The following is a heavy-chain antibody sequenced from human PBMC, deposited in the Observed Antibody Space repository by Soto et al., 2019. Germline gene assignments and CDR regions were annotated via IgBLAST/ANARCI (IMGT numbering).Heavy chain of an antibody. CDR1: GFTFSSYG. CDR3: ARVYCSSTSCRRSFDY. V-gene: IGHV3-33*01. Sequence: QVQLVESGGGVVQPGRSLRLSCAASGFTFSSYGMHWVRQAPGKGLEWVAVIWYDGSNKYYADSVKGRFTISRDNSKNTLYLQMNSLRAEDTAVYYCARVYCSSTSCRRSFDYWGQGTLVTVSS. CDR2: IWYDGSNK. D-gene: IGHD2-2*01. J-gene: IGHJ4*02.